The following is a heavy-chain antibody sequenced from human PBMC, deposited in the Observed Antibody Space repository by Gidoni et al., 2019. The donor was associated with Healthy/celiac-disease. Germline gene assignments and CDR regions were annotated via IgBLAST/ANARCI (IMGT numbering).Heavy chain of an antibody. J-gene: IGHJ6*02. CDR2: IIPIFGTA. V-gene: IGHV1-69*01. CDR1: GGTFSSYA. D-gene: IGHD1-26*01. Sequence: QVQLVQSGAEVKKPGSSVKVSCKASGGTFSSYAISWVRQAPGQGLEWMGGIIPIFGTANYAQKFQGRVTITADESTSTAYMELSSLRSEDTAVYYCARAASEKYSGSYETRAWGGRRRSRAYYYYGMDVWGQGTTVTVSS. CDR3: ARAASEKYSGSYETRAWGGRRRSRAYYYYGMDV.